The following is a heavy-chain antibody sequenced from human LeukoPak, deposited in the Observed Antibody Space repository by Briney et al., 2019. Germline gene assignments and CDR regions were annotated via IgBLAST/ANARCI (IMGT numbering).Heavy chain of an antibody. V-gene: IGHV3-21*01. Sequence: PGGSLRLSCAASGFTFSSYSMNWVRQAPGKGLEWVSSISSSSSYIYYADSVKGRFTISRDNDRNSLYLQMNSLRAEDTAVYYCARDDYDILTGYAYWGQGTLVTVSS. D-gene: IGHD3-9*01. J-gene: IGHJ4*02. CDR2: ISSSSSYI. CDR3: ARDDYDILTGYAY. CDR1: GFTFSSYS.